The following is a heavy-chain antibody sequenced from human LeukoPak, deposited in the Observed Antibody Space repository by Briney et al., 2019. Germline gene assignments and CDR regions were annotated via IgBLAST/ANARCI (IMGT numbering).Heavy chain of an antibody. CDR2: IKSKTDGGTT. J-gene: IGHJ6*04. Sequence: GGSLRLSCAASGFTFSNAWMSWVRQAPGKGLEWVGRIKSKTDGGTTDYAAPVKGRFTISRDDSKNTLYLQMNSLKTEDTAVYYCAKGSRYGPFVPLDVWGKGTTVTVSS. V-gene: IGHV3-15*01. CDR1: GFTFSNAW. D-gene: IGHD1-14*01. CDR3: AKGSRYGPFVPLDV.